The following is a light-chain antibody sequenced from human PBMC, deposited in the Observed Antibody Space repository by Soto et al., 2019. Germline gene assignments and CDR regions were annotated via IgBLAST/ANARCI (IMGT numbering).Light chain of an antibody. V-gene: IGLV3-21*02. CDR2: DDS. J-gene: IGLJ2*01. CDR3: QVWDSSNDHPV. CDR1: NLGSQS. Sequence: SYELTQPPSVSVAPGQTAMITCGGDNLGSQSVHWYQQKPGQGPVLVVYDDSDRPSGIPERFSGSNSGNTATLTISRVEAGDEAGYYCQVWDSSNDHPVFGGGTKLTVL.